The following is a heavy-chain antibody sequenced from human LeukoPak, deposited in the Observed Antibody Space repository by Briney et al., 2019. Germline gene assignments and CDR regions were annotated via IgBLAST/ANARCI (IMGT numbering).Heavy chain of an antibody. CDR2: IYYSGST. CDR3: ARALYYYDSSGYYYFDY. V-gene: IGHV4-59*01. CDR1: GGSISSYY. D-gene: IGHD3-22*01. J-gene: IGHJ4*02. Sequence: SETLSLTCTVPGGSISSYYWSWIRQPPGKGLEWIGYIYYSGSTNYNPSLKSRVTISVDTSKNQFSLKLSSVTAADTAVYYCARALYYYDSSGYYYFDYWGQGTLVTVSS.